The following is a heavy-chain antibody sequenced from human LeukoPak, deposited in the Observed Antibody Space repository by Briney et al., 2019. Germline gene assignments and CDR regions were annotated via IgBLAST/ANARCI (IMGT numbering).Heavy chain of an antibody. CDR3: ARGMGIAAAGGNFDY. Sequence: PSETLSLTYAVYGGSFSGYYWSWIRQPPGKGLEWIGEINHSGSTNYNPSLKSRVTISVDTSKNQFSLKLSSVTAADTAVYYCARGMGIAAAGGNFDYWGQGTLVTVSS. CDR2: INHSGST. CDR1: GGSFSGYY. J-gene: IGHJ4*02. V-gene: IGHV4-34*01. D-gene: IGHD6-13*01.